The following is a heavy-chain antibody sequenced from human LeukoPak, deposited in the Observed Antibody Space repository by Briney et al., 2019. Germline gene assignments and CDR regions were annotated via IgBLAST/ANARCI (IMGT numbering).Heavy chain of an antibody. CDR2: ISSSSSYI. D-gene: IGHD3-10*01. Sequence: GGSLRLSCAASGFTFSSYWMHWVRQAPGKGLEWVSSISSSSSYINYADSVKGRFTISRDNAKNSLHLQMNSLRAEDTAVYYCARGSQTSGFDYWGQGTLVTVSS. CDR3: ARGSQTSGFDY. J-gene: IGHJ4*02. CDR1: GFTFSSYW. V-gene: IGHV3-21*01.